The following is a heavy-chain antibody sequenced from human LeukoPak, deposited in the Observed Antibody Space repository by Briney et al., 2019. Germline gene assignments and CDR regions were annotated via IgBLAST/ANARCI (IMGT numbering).Heavy chain of an antibody. D-gene: IGHD4-17*01. CDR1: GFTFSSYW. Sequence: GGSLRLSCAASGFTFSSYWMNWVRQAPGKGLEWVANIKQDGSEKYYVDSVKGRFTISRDNAKNSLYLQMNSLRAEDTAVYYCASSYGAYAEFDYWGQGTLVTVSS. CDR2: IKQDGSEK. V-gene: IGHV3-7*01. J-gene: IGHJ4*02. CDR3: ASSYGAYAEFDY.